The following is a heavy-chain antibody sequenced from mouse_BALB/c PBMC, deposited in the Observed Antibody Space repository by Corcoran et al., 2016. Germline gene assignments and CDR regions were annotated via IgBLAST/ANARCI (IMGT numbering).Heavy chain of an antibody. CDR2: INPNNGGT. V-gene: IGHV1-26*01. CDR1: GYTFTDYY. CDR3: ARDCDWYFDV. Sequence: EVQLQQSGPELVKPGASVKMSCKASGYTFTDYYMKWVKQSQGKSLEWIGDINPNNGGTSYNQKFKGKATLTVDKSSSTAYMQLNSLTSEDSAVYYCARDCDWYFDVWGAGTTVTVSS. J-gene: IGHJ1*01.